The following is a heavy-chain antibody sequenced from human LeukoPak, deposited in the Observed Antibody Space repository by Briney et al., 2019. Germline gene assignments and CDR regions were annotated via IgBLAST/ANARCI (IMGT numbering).Heavy chain of an antibody. CDR3: ARGIYYSGSGSYLVY. D-gene: IGHD3-10*01. CDR2: INPSGGNT. J-gene: IGHJ4*02. V-gene: IGHV1-46*01. CDR1: GYTFTSYY. Sequence: ASVKVSCKASGYTFTSYYMHWVRQAPGQGLEWMGIINPSGGNTGYAQKFQGRVTMTRNTSISTAYMELSSLRSEDTAVYYSARGIYYSGSGSYLVYWGQGTLVTVSS.